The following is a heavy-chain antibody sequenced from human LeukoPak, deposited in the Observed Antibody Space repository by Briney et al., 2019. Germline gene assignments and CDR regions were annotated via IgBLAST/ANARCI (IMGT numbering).Heavy chain of an antibody. CDR3: ARETSGSH. J-gene: IGHJ4*02. CDR2: ISSSSTNI. V-gene: IGHV3-48*01. CDR1: GFTFSSYS. Sequence: GSLRLSCAASGFTFSSYSMNWVRQAPGKGLEWVSHISSSSTNIYYADSVKGRFTISRDNAKKSLYLQVNSLRAEDTAVYYCARETSGSHWGQGTLVTVSS. D-gene: IGHD1-26*01.